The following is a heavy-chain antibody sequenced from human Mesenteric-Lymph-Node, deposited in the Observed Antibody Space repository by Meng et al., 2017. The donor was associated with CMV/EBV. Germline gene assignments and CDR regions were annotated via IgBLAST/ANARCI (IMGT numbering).Heavy chain of an antibody. CDR1: GFTFSSYG. CDR3: ARQAPVPMSVFYDY. Sequence: LSLTCAASGFTFSSYGMHWVRQAPGRGLEWLASVLSDGTSKDYAGSLKGRFTVSRDNSKNTLYVEMNGLRAEDTAVYYCARQAPVPMSVFYDYWGRGTLVTVSS. CDR2: VLSDGTSK. V-gene: IGHV3-30*19. D-gene: IGHD2-2*01. J-gene: IGHJ4*02.